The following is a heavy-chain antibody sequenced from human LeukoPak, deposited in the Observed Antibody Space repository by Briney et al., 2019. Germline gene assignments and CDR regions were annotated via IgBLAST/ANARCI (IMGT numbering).Heavy chain of an antibody. J-gene: IGHJ6*02. D-gene: IGHD4-11*01. V-gene: IGHV1-18*01. CDR3: ARPHDYTPYYYGMDV. CDR2: ISAYNGNT. CDR1: GYTFTSYG. Sequence: GASVKVSCKASGYTFTSYGISWVRQAPGQGLEWMGWISAYNGNTNYAQKLQGRVTMTTDTSTSTAYMELRSLRSDDTAVYYCARPHDYTPYYYGMDVWGQGTTVTVSS.